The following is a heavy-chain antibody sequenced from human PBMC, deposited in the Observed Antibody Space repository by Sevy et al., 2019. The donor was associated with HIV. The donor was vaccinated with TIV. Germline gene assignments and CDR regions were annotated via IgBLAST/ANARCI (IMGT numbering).Heavy chain of an antibody. V-gene: IGHV4-34*01. CDR1: GGSFSGYY. CDR3: ARVASQDIVAMNSIDY. Sequence: SETLSLTCAVYGGSFSGYYWSWIRQPPGKGLEWIGEINHSGSTNCNPSLKSRVTISVDTSKNQFSLKLSSVTAADTAMYYCARVASQDIVAMNSIDYWGQGTLVTVSS. J-gene: IGHJ4*02. D-gene: IGHD5-12*01. CDR2: INHSGST.